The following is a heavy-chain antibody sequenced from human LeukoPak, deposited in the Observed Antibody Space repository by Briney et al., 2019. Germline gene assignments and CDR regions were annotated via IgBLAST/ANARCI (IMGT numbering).Heavy chain of an antibody. CDR2: ISSSSSYT. V-gene: IGHV3-11*03. CDR3: ARYIAVDDNRLGYFDY. Sequence: PRGSLRPSSAASGFSFSDHYMSWIRQAPGKGLEWVSYISSSSSYTNYADSVKGRYTISRDNAKNSLYLQMNSLRAEDTAVYYCARYIAVDDNRLGYFDYWGQGTLVTVSS. D-gene: IGHD6-19*01. J-gene: IGHJ4*02. CDR1: GFSFSDHY.